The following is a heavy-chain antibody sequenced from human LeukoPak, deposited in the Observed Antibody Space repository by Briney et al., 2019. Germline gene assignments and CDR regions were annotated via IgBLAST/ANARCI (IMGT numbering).Heavy chain of an antibody. J-gene: IGHJ4*02. CDR1: GFTYRRYS. D-gene: IGHD6-19*01. CDR3: AGSIAVAAPFDY. V-gene: IGHV4-4*09. CDR2: IYTSGST. Sequence: GSLRLSCVASGFTYRRYSMNWVRQPPGKGLEWIGYIYTSGSTNYNPCLKSRVTISVDTSKNQFSLKLSSVTAADTAVYYCAGSIAVAAPFDYWGQGTLVTVSS.